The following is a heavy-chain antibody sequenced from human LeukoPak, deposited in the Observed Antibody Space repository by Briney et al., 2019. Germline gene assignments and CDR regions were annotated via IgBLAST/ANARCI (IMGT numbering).Heavy chain of an antibody. CDR2: IWYDGSNK. V-gene: IGHV3-33*01. J-gene: IGHJ4*02. CDR3: ARDLCSCWKSDYFDY. CDR1: GFTFRSYG. D-gene: IGHD6-19*01. Sequence: PGGSLRLSCAESGFTFRSYGIHWVRQAPGKGLEWGAVIWYDGSNKYYAGYVKGRFTISRDNSKNTLYLQMNSLSAEDTAVYYCARDLCSCWKSDYFDYWGQGSLVSVSS.